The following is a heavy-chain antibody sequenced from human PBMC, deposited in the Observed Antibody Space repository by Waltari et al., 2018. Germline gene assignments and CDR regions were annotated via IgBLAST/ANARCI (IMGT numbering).Heavy chain of an antibody. V-gene: IGHV4-59*11. CDR3: ARSLYCGGDCYWFDP. D-gene: IGHD2-21*01. Sequence: QVQLQESGPGLVKPSETLSLTCTVSGGSISSHYWSWIRQPPGKGLEWIGYIYYRGSTNYHPPLKSRVTISVDTSKNQFSRKLSSVTAADTAVYYCARSLYCGGDCYWFDPWGQGTLVTVSS. CDR1: GGSISSHY. CDR2: IYYRGST. J-gene: IGHJ5*02.